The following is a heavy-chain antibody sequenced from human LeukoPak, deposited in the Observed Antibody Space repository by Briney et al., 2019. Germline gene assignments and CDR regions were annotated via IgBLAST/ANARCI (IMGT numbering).Heavy chain of an antibody. CDR2: IGTAGDT. CDR3: ARAALTNGMDV. J-gene: IGHJ6*02. V-gene: IGHV3-13*01. Sequence: GGSLRLSCAASGFTFSSYDMHWVRQATGKGLEWASAIGTAGDTYYPGSVKGRFTISRENAKNSLYLQMNSLRAGDTAVYYCARAALTNGMDVWGQGTTVTVSS. D-gene: IGHD1-14*01. CDR1: GFTFSSYD.